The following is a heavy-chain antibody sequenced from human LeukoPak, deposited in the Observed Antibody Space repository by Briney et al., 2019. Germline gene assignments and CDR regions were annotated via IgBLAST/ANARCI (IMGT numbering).Heavy chain of an antibody. D-gene: IGHD6-19*01. CDR3: AKDNQYSSGWYVFDY. Sequence: EGXSXISWNSGSIVYADAGKGRFTISRDNAKNSLYLQMNSLRAEDTALYYCAKDNQYSSGWYVFDYWGQGTLVTVSS. CDR2: ISWNSGSI. J-gene: IGHJ4*02. V-gene: IGHV3-9*01.